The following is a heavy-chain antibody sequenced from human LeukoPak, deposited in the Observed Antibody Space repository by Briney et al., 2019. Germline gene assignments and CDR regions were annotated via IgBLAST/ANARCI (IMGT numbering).Heavy chain of an antibody. J-gene: IGHJ4*02. V-gene: IGHV4-59*01. CDR3: ARAGSTVTMLYPFDH. Sequence: SETLSLACTVSGGSIRSYYWSWIRQPPGKGLEWIGYIYYSGSTNYNPSLKSRVSISVDTSKNQFSLKLSSVTAAVTAVYYCARAGSTVTMLYPFDHWDQGTLVTVSS. CDR2: IYYSGST. CDR1: GGSIRSYY. D-gene: IGHD4-17*01.